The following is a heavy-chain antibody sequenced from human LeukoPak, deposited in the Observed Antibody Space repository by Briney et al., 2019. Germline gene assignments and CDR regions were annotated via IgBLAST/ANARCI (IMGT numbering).Heavy chain of an antibody. CDR2: MNPNSGNT. CDR3: ARYRHSSGYYYVQYFQH. Sequence: GASVKASCKASGYTFTSYDINWVRQATGQGLEWMGWMNPNSGNTGYAQKFQGRVTMTRNTSISTAYMELSSLRSEDTAVYYCARYRHSSGYYYVQYFQHWGQGTLVIVSS. CDR1: GYTFTSYD. V-gene: IGHV1-8*01. D-gene: IGHD3-22*01. J-gene: IGHJ1*01.